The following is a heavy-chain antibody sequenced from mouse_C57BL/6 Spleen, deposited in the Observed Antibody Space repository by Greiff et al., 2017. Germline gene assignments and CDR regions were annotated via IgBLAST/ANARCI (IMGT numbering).Heavy chain of an antibody. CDR3: TIYGSSLGRFAY. CDR1: GYTFTSYW. J-gene: IGHJ3*01. D-gene: IGHD1-1*01. V-gene: IGHV1-5*01. Sequence: EVQLQQSGTVLARPGASVKMSCKTSGYTFTSYWMHWVKHRPGQGLEWTGAIYPGNSDTSYNQKFKGKAKLTAVTSASTAYMELSSLTNEDSAVYYCTIYGSSLGRFAYWGQGTLVTVSA. CDR2: IYPGNSDT.